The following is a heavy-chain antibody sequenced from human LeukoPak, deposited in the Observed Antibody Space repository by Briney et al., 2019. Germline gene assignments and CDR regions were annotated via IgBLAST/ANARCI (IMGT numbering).Heavy chain of an antibody. V-gene: IGHV4-39*07. CDR1: GGSISSSSYY. D-gene: IGHD5-18*01. J-gene: IGHJ4*02. CDR3: ASGYSYGYVPPRFFDY. Sequence: PSETLSLTCTVSGGSISSSSYYWGWIRQPPGKGLEWIGTIFYSGSTYYNPSLKSRVTLSVDTSKNQFSLKLSSVTAADTAVYYCASGYSYGYVPPRFFDYWGQGTLVTVSS. CDR2: IFYSGST.